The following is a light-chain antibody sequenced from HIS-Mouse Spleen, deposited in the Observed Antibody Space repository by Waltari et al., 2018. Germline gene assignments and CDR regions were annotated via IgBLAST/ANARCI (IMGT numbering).Light chain of an antibody. J-gene: IGLJ2*01. CDR3: YSTDSSGNHRV. V-gene: IGLV3-10*01. Sequence: SYELTQPPSVSVSPGQTARITCSGDALPNKYDYWYQQKSGQAPVLVIDEDSKRPSGIPERFSGSSSGTMATLTISGAQVEDEADYYCYSTDSSGNHRVFGGGTKLTVL. CDR1: ALPNKY. CDR2: EDS.